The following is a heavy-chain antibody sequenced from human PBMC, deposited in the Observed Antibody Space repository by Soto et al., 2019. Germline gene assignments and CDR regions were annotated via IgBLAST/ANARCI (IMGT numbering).Heavy chain of an antibody. CDR1: NVSITSSY. Sequence: SETLSLTCSVSNVSITSSYWNWIRQSPGKGLEWIGFVYHTGTTKYNPSLKGRVTMSIDASRNEFSLRLTSVTTADTAFYFCARDFAGRGPFDPWGPGTQVTVSS. CDR2: VYHTGTT. D-gene: IGHD3-3*01. CDR3: ARDFAGRGPFDP. J-gene: IGHJ5*01. V-gene: IGHV4-59*01.